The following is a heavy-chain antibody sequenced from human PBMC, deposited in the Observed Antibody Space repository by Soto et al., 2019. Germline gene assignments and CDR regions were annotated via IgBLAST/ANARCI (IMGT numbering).Heavy chain of an antibody. V-gene: IGHV1-18*01. CDR1: GYTFTSYG. D-gene: IGHD2-2*01. Sequence: QVQLVQSGAEVKKPGASVKVSCKASGYTFTSYGISWVRQAPGQGLEWMGWISAYNGNTNYAQKLQGRVTMTTDTSTSTAYMELRSLISDDTAVYYCARDDIVVVPAAIPWFDPWGQGTLVTVSS. CDR2: ISAYNGNT. J-gene: IGHJ5*02. CDR3: ARDDIVVVPAAIPWFDP.